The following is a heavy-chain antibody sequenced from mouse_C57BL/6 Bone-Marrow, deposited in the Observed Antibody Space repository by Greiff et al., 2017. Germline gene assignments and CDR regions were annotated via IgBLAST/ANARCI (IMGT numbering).Heavy chain of an antibody. CDR1: GYAFSSSW. Sequence: VKLMESGPELVKPGASVKISCKASGYAFSSSWMNWVKQRPGKGLEWIGRIYPGDGDTNYNGKFKGKATLTADKSSSTAYMQLSSLTSEDSAVYCCARWPLYYDYDVGFAYWGQGTLVTVSA. J-gene: IGHJ3*01. D-gene: IGHD2-4*01. CDR3: ARWPLYYDYDVGFAY. CDR2: IYPGDGDT. V-gene: IGHV1-82*01.